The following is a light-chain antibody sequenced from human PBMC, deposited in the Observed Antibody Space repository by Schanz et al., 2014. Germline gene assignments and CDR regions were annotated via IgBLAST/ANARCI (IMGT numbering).Light chain of an antibody. CDR3: SSYTTNIPRV. CDR2: EVS. Sequence: QSALTQPPSASGSPGQSVTISCTGTSSDVGGYNYVSWYQQHPGKAPKLMIYEVSKRPSGVPDRFSGSKSGNTASLTVSGLQAEDEADYYCSSYTTNIPRVFGGGTKLTVL. V-gene: IGLV2-8*01. J-gene: IGLJ3*02. CDR1: SSDVGGYNY.